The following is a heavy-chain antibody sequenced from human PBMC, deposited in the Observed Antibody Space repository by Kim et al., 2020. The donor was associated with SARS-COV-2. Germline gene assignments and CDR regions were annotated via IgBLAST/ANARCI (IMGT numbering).Heavy chain of an antibody. Sequence: GGSLRLSCAASGFTFSDYFMSWIRQAPGKGLEWVSYISSSSTYTNYADSVKGRFTISRDNAKNSLYLQMNSLRAEDTAVYYCARDTTTAAADNNYYNGMGVWGQGTAVTVSS. CDR2: ISSSSTYT. V-gene: IGHV3-11*06. CDR1: GFTFSDYF. D-gene: IGHD6-13*01. CDR3: ARDTTTAAADNNYYNGMGV. J-gene: IGHJ6*02.